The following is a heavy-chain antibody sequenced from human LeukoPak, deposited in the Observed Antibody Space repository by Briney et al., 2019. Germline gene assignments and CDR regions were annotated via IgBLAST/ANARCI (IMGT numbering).Heavy chain of an antibody. CDR1: GGSISSGGYY. V-gene: IGHV4-31*03. CDR3: ARVGPLRYFDWHTILGSWFDP. J-gene: IGHJ5*02. Sequence: SETLSLTCTVSGGSISSGGYYWSWIRQHPGKGLEWIGYIYYSGSTYYNPSLKSRVTISVDTSKNQFSLKLSSVTAADTAVYYCARVGPLRYFDWHTILGSWFDPWGQGTLVTVSS. CDR2: IYYSGST. D-gene: IGHD3-9*01.